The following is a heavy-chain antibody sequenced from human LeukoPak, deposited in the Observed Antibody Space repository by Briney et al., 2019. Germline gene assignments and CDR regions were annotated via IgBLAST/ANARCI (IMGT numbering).Heavy chain of an antibody. Sequence: GASVKVSCKSSGYTFTGYYMHGVRQAPGKGLEWMGGFDPEDGETIYAQKFQGRVTMTEDTSTDTAYMELSSLRSEDTAVYYCATIGATGTTTWFDRWGQGTLVTVSS. CDR1: GYTFTGYY. CDR2: FDPEDGET. CDR3: ATIGATGTTTWFDR. D-gene: IGHD1-1*01. J-gene: IGHJ5*02. V-gene: IGHV1-24*01.